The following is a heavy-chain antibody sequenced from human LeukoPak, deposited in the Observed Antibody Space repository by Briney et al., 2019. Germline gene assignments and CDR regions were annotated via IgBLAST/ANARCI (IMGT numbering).Heavy chain of an antibody. CDR2: TYYRSRWFI. Sequence: SQTPSLTCAISGDSVSSNSAAWNWIRQSPSRGLEWLGRTYYRSRWFIDYAVSVKSRITVNADTSKNQFSLHLNSVTPEDTAVYFCARDRWAGWLPDEGGFDIWGQGTVVTVSS. CDR1: GDSVSSNSAA. D-gene: IGHD5-24*01. J-gene: IGHJ3*02. V-gene: IGHV6-1*01. CDR3: ARDRWAGWLPDEGGFDI.